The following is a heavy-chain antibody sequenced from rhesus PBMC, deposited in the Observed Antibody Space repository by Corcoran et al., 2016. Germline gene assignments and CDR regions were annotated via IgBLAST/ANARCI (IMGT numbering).Heavy chain of an antibody. V-gene: IGHV4-73*01. D-gene: IGHD3-22*01. Sequence: QVKLQQWGEGLVKPSETLSLTCAVYGGPISGYYFWSWIRQAPGKGLEWIGEINGNSGSTNYNPSLKSRVTISKNASKNQFSLKLSSVTAADTAVYYCARDQWGAGVIIVHWGQGVLVTVSS. CDR3: ARDQWGAGVIIVH. J-gene: IGHJ4*01. CDR1: GGPISGYYF. CDR2: INGNSGST.